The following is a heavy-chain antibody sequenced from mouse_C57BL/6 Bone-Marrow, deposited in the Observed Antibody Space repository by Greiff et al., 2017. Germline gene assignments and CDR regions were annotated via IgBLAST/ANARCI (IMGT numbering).Heavy chain of an antibody. CDR2: IDPEDGDT. V-gene: IGHV14-1*01. J-gene: IGHJ4*01. D-gene: IGHD1-1*01. CDR3: TTYYYGSSLYYYAMDC. Sequence: VQLKESGAELVRPGASVKLSCTASGFNIKDYYMHWVKQRPEQGLEWIGRIDPEDGDTEYAPKFQGKATMTADTSSNTAYLQLSRLTSEDTAVYYCTTYYYGSSLYYYAMDCWGQGTSVTVTS. CDR1: GFNIKDYY.